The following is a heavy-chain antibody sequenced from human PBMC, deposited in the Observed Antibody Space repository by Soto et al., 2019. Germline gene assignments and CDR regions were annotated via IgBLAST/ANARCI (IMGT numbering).Heavy chain of an antibody. CDR2: IYHSGST. CDR3: AGYNWNYYFDP. D-gene: IGHD1-7*01. J-gene: IGHJ5*02. Sequence: PSETLSLTCTVSGGSVRDGHYYWAWLRQPPGKGLEWIGHIYHSGSTIYNPSLKSRVTISIDTSKSQFSLNLNSMTAADTAVYYCAGYNWNYYFDPWGQGTLVTVSS. CDR1: GGSVRDGHYY. V-gene: IGHV4-61*01.